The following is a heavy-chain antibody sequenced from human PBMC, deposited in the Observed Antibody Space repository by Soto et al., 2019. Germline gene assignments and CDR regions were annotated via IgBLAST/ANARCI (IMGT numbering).Heavy chain of an antibody. J-gene: IGHJ4*02. Sequence: QVRLQESGPGLVKPSQTLTLTCTVSGGSISSGGYYWSWIRQHTEKGLEWIGYIYYSGSTYYNPSLKSRVTISVDTSKNQFSLKLSSVTAADTAVYYCARFYGDRAYFDYWGQGTLVTVSS. V-gene: IGHV4-31*03. CDR2: IYYSGST. CDR3: ARFYGDRAYFDY. CDR1: GGSISSGGYY. D-gene: IGHD4-17*01.